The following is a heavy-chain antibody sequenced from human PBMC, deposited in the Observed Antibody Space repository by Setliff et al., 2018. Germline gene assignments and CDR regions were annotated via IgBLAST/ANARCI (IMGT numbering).Heavy chain of an antibody. CDR1: GGTFSSYA. Sequence: ASVKVSCKASGGTFSSYAISWVRQAPGQGLEWMGGIIPIFGTANYAQKFQGRVTITADESTSTAYMELRSLRSEETAVYYCARDSRGLVPAAIEGSYYYYGMDVWGQGTTVTVSS. V-gene: IGHV1-69*13. J-gene: IGHJ6*02. CDR3: ARDSRGLVPAAIEGSYYYYGMDV. CDR2: IIPIFGTA. D-gene: IGHD2-2*02.